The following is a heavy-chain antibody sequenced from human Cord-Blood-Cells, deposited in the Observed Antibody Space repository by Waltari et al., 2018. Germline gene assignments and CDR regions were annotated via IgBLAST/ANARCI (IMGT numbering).Heavy chain of an antibody. CDR2: IYYSVRT. Sequence: QVQLQESGPGLVKPSETLSLTCTVSGGSVSSGSYYWSWIRQPPGKGLAWIGYIYYSVRTNYNPSLKSRVTISVDTSKNQFSLKLSSVTAADTAVYYCARRDYGDYFDYWGQGTLVTVSS. V-gene: IGHV4-61*01. J-gene: IGHJ4*02. D-gene: IGHD4-17*01. CDR1: GGSVSSGSYY. CDR3: ARRDYGDYFDY.